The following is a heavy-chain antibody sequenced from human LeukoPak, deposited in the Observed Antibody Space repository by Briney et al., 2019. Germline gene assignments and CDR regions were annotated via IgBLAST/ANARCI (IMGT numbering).Heavy chain of an antibody. CDR1: GYTFTSYD. D-gene: IGHD6-13*01. Sequence: PLASVKVSCKASGYTFTSYDINWVRQATGQGLEWMGWMNPNSGNTGYAQKFQGRVTITRNTSISTAYMELSSLRSEDTAVYYCARGSSSWYENYFDYWGQGTLVTVSS. J-gene: IGHJ4*02. CDR2: MNPNSGNT. CDR3: ARGSSSWYENYFDY. V-gene: IGHV1-8*03.